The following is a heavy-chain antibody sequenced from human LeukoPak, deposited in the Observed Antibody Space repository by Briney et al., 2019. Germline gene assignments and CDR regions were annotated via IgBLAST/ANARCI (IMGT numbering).Heavy chain of an antibody. Sequence: PSETLSLTCTVSGVSISSGGYYWSWIRQHPGKGLEWIGYIYYSGSTYYNPSLKSRVTISVDTSKNQFSLKLSSVTAADTAVYCCARGRNQNWFDPWGQGTLVTVSS. CDR1: GVSISSGGYY. J-gene: IGHJ5*02. D-gene: IGHD1-14*01. CDR3: ARGRNQNWFDP. CDR2: IYYSGST. V-gene: IGHV4-31*03.